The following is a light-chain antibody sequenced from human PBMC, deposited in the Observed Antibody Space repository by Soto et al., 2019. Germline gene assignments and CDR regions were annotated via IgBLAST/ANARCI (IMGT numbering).Light chain of an antibody. Sequence: EIVMTQSPATLSVSPGERVTLSCRASQSVSDNVAWYQQKPGQAPRLLNYGASTRATTTPARFSGSGSGTEFPLTISSLQSEDFAVYFCQQSNNWPYTFGQGTKLDI. CDR1: QSVSDN. V-gene: IGKV3-15*01. J-gene: IGKJ2*01. CDR2: GAS. CDR3: QQSNNWPYT.